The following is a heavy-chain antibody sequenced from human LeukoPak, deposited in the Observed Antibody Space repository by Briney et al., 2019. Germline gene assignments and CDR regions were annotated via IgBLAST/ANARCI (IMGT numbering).Heavy chain of an antibody. J-gene: IGHJ4*02. D-gene: IGHD6-6*01. CDR2: IYYSGST. Sequence: SETLSLTCTVSGGSISSYYWSWIRQPPGKGLEWIGYIYYSGSTNYNPSLKSRVTISVDTSKNQFSLKLSSVTAADTAVYYCARERALEGGDGSSSYVFDYWGQGTLVTVSS. CDR1: GGSISSYY. CDR3: ARERALEGGDGSSSYVFDY. V-gene: IGHV4-59*01.